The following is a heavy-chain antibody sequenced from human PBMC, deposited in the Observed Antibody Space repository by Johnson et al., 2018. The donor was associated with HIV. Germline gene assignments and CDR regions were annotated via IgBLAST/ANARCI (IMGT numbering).Heavy chain of an antibody. CDR2: ISNDGSYK. J-gene: IGHJ3*02. V-gene: IGHV3-30*04. D-gene: IGHD1-7*01. CDR1: GFTFSSYA. CDR3: AREDQNWNYDHAFDI. Sequence: VESGGGLVKPGGSLRLSCAASGFTFSSYAMHWVRQAPGKGLEWVAVISNDGSYKYYADSVKGRFTISRDNSKNTLYLQMNRLRAEDTAVYYCAREDQNWNYDHAFDIWGQGTMVTVSS.